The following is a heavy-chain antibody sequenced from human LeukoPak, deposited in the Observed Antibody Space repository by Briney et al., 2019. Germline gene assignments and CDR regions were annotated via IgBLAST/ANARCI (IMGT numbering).Heavy chain of an antibody. V-gene: IGHV4-59*01. D-gene: IGHD6-13*01. CDR1: RGSISSYY. J-gene: IGHJ4*02. Sequence: SETLSLTCTVSRGSISSYYWSWLRQPPGKGLEWIGYIYYSGSTNYNPSLKSRVTISVDTSNNQFSLKLSSVTAADTAVYYCARDTFPGIAAAGTVWGQGTLVTVSS. CDR2: IYYSGST. CDR3: ARDTFPGIAAAGTV.